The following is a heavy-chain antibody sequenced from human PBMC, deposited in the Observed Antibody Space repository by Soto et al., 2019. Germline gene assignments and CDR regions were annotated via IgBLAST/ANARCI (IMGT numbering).Heavy chain of an antibody. V-gene: IGHV4-34*01. CDR1: GGSFSGYY. CDR3: ASQGLPYFDWSPTPLYYMDV. J-gene: IGHJ6*03. CDR2: INHSGNT. D-gene: IGHD3-9*01. Sequence: QVQLQQWGAGLLEPSETLSLTCAVYGGSFSGYYWSWIRQPPGKGLEWIGEINHSGNTNYNPSLKSRVTISVDKSKNQFSLKLSSVIAADTAVYYCASQGLPYFDWSPTPLYYMDVWGKGTTVTVSS.